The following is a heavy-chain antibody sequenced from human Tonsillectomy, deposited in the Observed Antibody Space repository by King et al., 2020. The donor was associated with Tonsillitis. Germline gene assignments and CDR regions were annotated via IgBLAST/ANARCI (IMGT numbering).Heavy chain of an antibody. V-gene: IGHV1-46*01. CDR2: INPSGGST. D-gene: IGHD2/OR15-2a*01. CDR1: GYTFTSYY. J-gene: IGHJ4*02. CDR3: ARYQQEYGIAGHYFYY. Sequence: QLVQSGAEVKKPGASVKVSCKASGYTFTSYYMHWVRQAPGQGLEWMGIINPSGGSTSYAQKFQGRVTMTRDTSTSTVYMELSSLRSEDTAVYYCARYQQEYGIAGHYFYYWGQGALVTVSS.